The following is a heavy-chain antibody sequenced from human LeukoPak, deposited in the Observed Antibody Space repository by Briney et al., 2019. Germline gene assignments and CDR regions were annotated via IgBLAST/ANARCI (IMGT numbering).Heavy chain of an antibody. J-gene: IGHJ4*02. CDR2: ISYDGSNK. Sequence: PGGSLRLSCAASGFTFSSYAMHWVRQAPGKGLEWVAVISYDGSNKYYADSVKGRFTISRDNAKNSLYLQMNSLRAEDTAVYYCARAVGGLDYWGQGTLVTVSS. D-gene: IGHD3-10*01. CDR3: ARAVGGLDY. V-gene: IGHV3-30-3*01. CDR1: GFTFSSYA.